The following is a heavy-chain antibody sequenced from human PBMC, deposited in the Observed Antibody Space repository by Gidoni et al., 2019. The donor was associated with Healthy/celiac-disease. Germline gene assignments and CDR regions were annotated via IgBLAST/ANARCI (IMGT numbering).Heavy chain of an antibody. CDR2: IIPIFGTA. J-gene: IGHJ6*02. Sequence: KKPGSSVKVSCKASGGTFSSYAISWVRQAPGQGLEWMGGIIPIFGTANYAQKFQGRVTNTADESTSTAYMELSSLRSEDTAVYYCASGDDYYYGMDVWGQGTTVTVSS. CDR1: GGTFSSYA. D-gene: IGHD3-10*01. V-gene: IGHV1-69*01. CDR3: ASGDDYYYGMDV.